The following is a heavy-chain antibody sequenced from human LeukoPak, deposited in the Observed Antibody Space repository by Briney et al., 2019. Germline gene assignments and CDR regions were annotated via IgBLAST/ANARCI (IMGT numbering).Heavy chain of an antibody. V-gene: IGHV3-23*01. D-gene: IGHD6-13*01. J-gene: IGHJ4*02. CDR3: TKVRSGSSNWALRVFDY. Sequence: GGSLRLSCTVSGFTFSSEAMGWVRQLPGGGLEWVSTISPAGGTTYYAASMKGRFTISRDNSKSTLYLQMNNLGVEDTAVYYCTKVRSGSSNWALRVFDYWGQGALVTVSS. CDR1: GFTFSSEA. CDR2: ISPAGGTT.